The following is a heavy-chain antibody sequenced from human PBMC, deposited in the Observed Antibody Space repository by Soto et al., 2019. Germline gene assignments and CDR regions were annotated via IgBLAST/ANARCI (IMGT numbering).Heavy chain of an antibody. J-gene: IGHJ4*02. CDR3: ARDSYDTTGYPLDY. D-gene: IGHD3-22*01. Sequence: ASVKVSCKASGYTFTSYAMHWVRQAPGQRLEWMGWINAGNGNTKYSQKFQGRVTITRDTSASTTYMELRSLTSDDTAIYYCARDSYDTTGYPLDYWGQGTLVTVSS. CDR1: GYTFTSYA. V-gene: IGHV1-3*01. CDR2: INAGNGNT.